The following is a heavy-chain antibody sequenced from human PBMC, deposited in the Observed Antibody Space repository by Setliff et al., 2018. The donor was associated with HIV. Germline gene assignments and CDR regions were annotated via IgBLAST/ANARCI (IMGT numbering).Heavy chain of an antibody. D-gene: IGHD5-12*01. J-gene: IGHJ4*02. CDR1: GYDFTYNW. CDR2: IYPDDSDT. CDR3: ATRLLGYSGLGY. V-gene: IGHV5-51*01. Sequence: GESLKISCKGSGYDFTYNWIAWVRQMPGKGLEWMGIIYPDDSDTTYSPSFQGHVTISADKSISTTYLQWNSLKASDTAMYYCATRLLGYSGLGYWGQGTLVTVSS.